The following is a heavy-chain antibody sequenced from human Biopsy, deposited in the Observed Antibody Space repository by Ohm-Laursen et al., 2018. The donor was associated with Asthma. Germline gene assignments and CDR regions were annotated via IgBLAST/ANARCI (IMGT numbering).Heavy chain of an antibody. CDR1: GFTFSSYA. J-gene: IGHJ6*02. CDR2: ISYDGSDK. V-gene: IGHV3-30-3*01. CDR3: ARASVVKHYYYYGMDV. Sequence: SLRLSCTASGFTFSSYAMHWVRQAPGKGLEWVAVISYDGSDKFYADSVKGRFTTSRDNSQNTLDLHMNRLTFGDTAVYYCARASVVKHYYYYGMDVWGPGTTVTVFS.